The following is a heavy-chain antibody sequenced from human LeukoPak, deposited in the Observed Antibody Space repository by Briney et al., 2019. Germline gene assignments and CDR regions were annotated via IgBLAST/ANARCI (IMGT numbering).Heavy chain of an antibody. Sequence: GRSLRLSCAASGFTFSSYSMNWVRQAPGKGLEWVSSISSSSSYINYADSVKGRFTISRDNAKNSLYLQMNSLRAEDTAVYYCARGPQGLDWLPFFDPWGQGTLVTVSS. CDR1: GFTFSSYS. J-gene: IGHJ5*02. D-gene: IGHD3/OR15-3a*01. CDR2: ISSSSSYI. CDR3: ARGPQGLDWLPFFDP. V-gene: IGHV3-21*01.